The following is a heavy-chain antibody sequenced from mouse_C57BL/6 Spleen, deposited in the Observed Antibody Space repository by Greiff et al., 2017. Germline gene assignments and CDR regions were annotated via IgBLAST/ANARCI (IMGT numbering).Heavy chain of an antibody. Sequence: VQLQQSGPGLVKPSQSLSLTCSVTGYSITSGYYWNWIRQFPGNKLEWMGYISYDGSNNYNPSLKNRISITRDTSKNQFFLKLNSVTTEDTATYYCAREAIMDYWGQGTSVTVSS. V-gene: IGHV3-6*01. CDR1: GYSITSGYY. CDR3: AREAIMDY. J-gene: IGHJ4*01. CDR2: ISYDGSN.